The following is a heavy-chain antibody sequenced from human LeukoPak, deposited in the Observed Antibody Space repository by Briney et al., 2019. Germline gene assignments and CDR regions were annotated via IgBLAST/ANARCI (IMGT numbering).Heavy chain of an antibody. CDR2: ISSSSSYI. D-gene: IGHD1-26*01. CDR3: ARDGYSGSYIFDY. CDR1: GLPFYSYS. J-gene: IGHJ4*02. Sequence: GGPLRLSCAASGLPFYSYSLNGVPQAPGKGLEWSSSISSSSSYIYYADSVKGRFTISRDNAKNSLSLQMNSLRAEDTAVYYCARDGYSGSYIFDYWGQGTLVTVSS. V-gene: IGHV3-21*01.